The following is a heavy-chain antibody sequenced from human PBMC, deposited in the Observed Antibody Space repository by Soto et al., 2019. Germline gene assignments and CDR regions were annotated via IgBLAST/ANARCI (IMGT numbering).Heavy chain of an antibody. D-gene: IGHD2-15*01. CDR3: ARERSGDWFDP. CDR2: IIPILGIA. CDR1: GGTFSSYT. J-gene: IGHJ5*02. V-gene: IGHV1-69*04. Sequence: ASVKVSCKASGGTFSSYTISWVRQAPGQGLEWMGRIIPILGIANYAQKFQGRITITADKSTSTAYMELSSLRSEDTAVYYCARERSGDWFDPWGQGTLVTVSS.